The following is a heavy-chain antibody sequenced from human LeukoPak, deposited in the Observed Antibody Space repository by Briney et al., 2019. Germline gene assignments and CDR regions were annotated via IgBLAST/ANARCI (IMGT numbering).Heavy chain of an antibody. Sequence: PSETLSLTCAVYGGSFSGYYWSWIRQPPGKGLEWIGEINHSGSTNYNPSLKSRVTISVDTSKNQFSLKLNSVTAADTAVYYCAREISPADSSSAFDSWGQGTPVTVSS. CDR3: AREISPADSSSAFDS. J-gene: IGHJ4*02. CDR2: INHSGST. V-gene: IGHV4-34*01. CDR1: GGSFSGYY. D-gene: IGHD6-6*01.